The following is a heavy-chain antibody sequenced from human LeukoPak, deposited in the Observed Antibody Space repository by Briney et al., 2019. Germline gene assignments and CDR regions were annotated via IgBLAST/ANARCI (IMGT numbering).Heavy chain of an antibody. CDR1: GFTFSSYA. V-gene: IGHV3-23*01. CDR2: ISGSGGST. D-gene: IGHD3-9*01. J-gene: IGHJ6*02. Sequence: GGSLRLSCAASGFTFSSYAMSWVRQAPGKGLEWVSAISGSGGSTYYADSVKGRVTISRDNSKNTLYLQMNSPGAEEKAVYYCAKGGLRYFDWFQLSYYYGMDVWGQGTTVTVSS. CDR3: AKGGLRYFDWFQLSYYYGMDV.